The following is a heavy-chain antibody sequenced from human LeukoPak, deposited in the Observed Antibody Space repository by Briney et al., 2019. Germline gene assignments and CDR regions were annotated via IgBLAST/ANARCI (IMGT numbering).Heavy chain of an antibody. CDR2: IKTKTDGGTT. CDR3: TSGTWIQLWLADY. J-gene: IGHJ4*02. Sequence: GGSLRLSCAASGFTFSNACMSWVRQAPGKGLEWVGHIKTKTDGGTTDYAAPVKGRFTISRDDSKNTLYLQMNSLKTEDTALYYRTSGTWIQLWLADYWGQGTLVTVSS. V-gene: IGHV3-15*01. CDR1: GFTFSNAC. D-gene: IGHD5-18*01.